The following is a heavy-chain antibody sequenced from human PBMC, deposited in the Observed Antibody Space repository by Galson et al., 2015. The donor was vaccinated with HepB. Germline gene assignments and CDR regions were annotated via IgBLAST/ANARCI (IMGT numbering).Heavy chain of an antibody. D-gene: IGHD1-26*01. CDR3: ARDHGAGGAFDI. CDR1: GFTFSSYA. CDR2: ISYDGSNK. Sequence: SLRLSCAASGFTFSSYAMHWVRQAPGKGLEWVAVISYDGSNKYYADSVKGRFTISRDNSKNTLYLQMNSLRAEDTAVYYCARDHGAGGAFDIWGQGTMVTVSS. V-gene: IGHV3-30-3*01. J-gene: IGHJ3*02.